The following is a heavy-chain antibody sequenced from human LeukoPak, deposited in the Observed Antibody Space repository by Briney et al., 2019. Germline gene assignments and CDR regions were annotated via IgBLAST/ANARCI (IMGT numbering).Heavy chain of an antibody. V-gene: IGHV4-34*01. CDR1: GGSFSGYY. D-gene: IGHD5-18*01. CDR3: ARDFGYSYGFGDAFDI. Sequence: PSETLSLTCAVYGGSFSGYYWSWIRQPPGKGLEWIGEINHSGSTNYNPSLKSRVTISVDASKNQFSLKLSSVTAADTAVYYCARDFGYSYGFGDAFDIWGQGTMVTVSS. J-gene: IGHJ3*02. CDR2: INHSGST.